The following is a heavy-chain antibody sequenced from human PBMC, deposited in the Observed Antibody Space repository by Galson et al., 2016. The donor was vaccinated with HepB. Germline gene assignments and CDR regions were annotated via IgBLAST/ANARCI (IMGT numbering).Heavy chain of an antibody. J-gene: IGHJ3*02. CDR1: GFTFSGYG. V-gene: IGHV3-23*01. CDR2: ISASGVAT. CDR3: VKDLPRRRIAAAGSAAFDI. D-gene: IGHD6-13*01. Sequence: SLRLSCAASGFTFSGYGMSWVRQAPGKGLEWVSVISASGVATYYADSVKGRFTISRDNSKNTLYLQMNSLRAEDTTVYYCVKDLPRRRIAAAGSAAFDIWGQGTMVTVSS.